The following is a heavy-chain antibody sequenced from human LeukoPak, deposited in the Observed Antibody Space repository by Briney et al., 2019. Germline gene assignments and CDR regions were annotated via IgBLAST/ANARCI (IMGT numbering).Heavy chain of an antibody. CDR3: ASSRGVVTAYDI. Sequence: SETLSLTCTVSGRPNGTNHWNWTRQPPGKGLEWLGYIYYTGSTSYNPSLKSRVTMSVDTSKNLFSLRLTSVTAADTAVYYCASSRGVVTAYDIWGQGTMVTVSS. CDR1: GRPNGTNH. J-gene: IGHJ3*02. V-gene: IGHV4-59*01. CDR2: IYYTGST. D-gene: IGHD2-21*02.